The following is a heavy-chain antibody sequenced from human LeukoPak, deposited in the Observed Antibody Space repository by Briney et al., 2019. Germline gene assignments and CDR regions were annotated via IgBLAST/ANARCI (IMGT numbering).Heavy chain of an antibody. Sequence: PGGSLILSCAASGFTFRDYWMHWVRQVPGKGLLWVSHINSDGSITDYADSVKGRFTISRDNARNTLSLQMDSLRVEDTAVYYCARNPTGDYDYWGQGALVTVSS. J-gene: IGHJ4*02. CDR3: ARNPTGDYDY. CDR2: INSDGSIT. CDR1: GFTFRDYW. V-gene: IGHV3-74*01. D-gene: IGHD2-8*02.